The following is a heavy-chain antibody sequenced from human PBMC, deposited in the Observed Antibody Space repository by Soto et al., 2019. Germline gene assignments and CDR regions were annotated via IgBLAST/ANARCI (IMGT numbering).Heavy chain of an antibody. CDR2: INAGNGNS. J-gene: IGHJ6*02. D-gene: IGHD2-2*01. V-gene: IGHV1-3*05. CDR3: ATSTYCSSSTCYQWYGMDV. CDR1: GYPFSNYA. Sequence: QVQLVQSGAEEKKPGASVKVSCKASGYPFSNYAMHWVRQAPGQGLEWMGWINAGNGNSKYSQKFQGRVTITRDTSANTAYMELDSLRSEDTAVYYWATSTYCSSSTCYQWYGMDVWGQGTTVTVSS.